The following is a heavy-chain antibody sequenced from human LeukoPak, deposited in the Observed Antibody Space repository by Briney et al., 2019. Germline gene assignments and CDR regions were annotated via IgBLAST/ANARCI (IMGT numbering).Heavy chain of an antibody. V-gene: IGHV4-39*07. Sequence: SETLSLTCTVSGGSISSSSYYWGWIRQPPGKGLEWIGSIYYSGSTNYNPSLKSRVTISVDTSKNQFSLKLSSVTAADTAVYYCARGKRWLQRYYYYMDVWGKGTTVTVSS. CDR2: IYYSGST. CDR1: GGSISSSSYY. D-gene: IGHD5-24*01. J-gene: IGHJ6*03. CDR3: ARGKRWLQRYYYYMDV.